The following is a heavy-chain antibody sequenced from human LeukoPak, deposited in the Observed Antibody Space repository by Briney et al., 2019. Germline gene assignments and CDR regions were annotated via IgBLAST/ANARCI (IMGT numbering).Heavy chain of an antibody. J-gene: IGHJ6*03. Sequence: GGSLRLSCAASGFTFSDYYMSWIRQAPGKGLVWVSRINSDGSSTNYADSVKGRFTISRDNAKNTLYLQMNSLRAEDTAVYYCARGGVLLWFGGSNYYMDVWGKGTTVTVSS. V-gene: IGHV3-74*01. CDR3: ARGGVLLWFGGSNYYMDV. CDR1: GFTFSDYY. D-gene: IGHD3-10*01. CDR2: INSDGSST.